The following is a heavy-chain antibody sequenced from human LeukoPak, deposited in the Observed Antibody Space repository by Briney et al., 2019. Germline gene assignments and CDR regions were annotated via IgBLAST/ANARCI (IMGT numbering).Heavy chain of an antibody. D-gene: IGHD6-19*01. J-gene: IGHJ4*02. CDR1: GFTFSNHG. CDR3: ARDQYSSGWFDY. V-gene: IGHV3-21*01. CDR2: ISSSSSYI. Sequence: GGSLRLSCAASGFTFSNHGMNWVRQAPGKGLEWVSSISSSSSYIYYADSVKGRFTISRDNAKNSLYLQMNSLRAEDTAVYYCARDQYSSGWFDYWGQGTLVTVSS.